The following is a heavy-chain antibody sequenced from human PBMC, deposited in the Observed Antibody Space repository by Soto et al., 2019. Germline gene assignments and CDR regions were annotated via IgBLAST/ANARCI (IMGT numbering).Heavy chain of an antibody. CDR2: IYYTGNT. CDR3: AAGLDHKKAGS. D-gene: IGHD3-16*01. CDR1: GGSISPSY. J-gene: IGHJ5*02. V-gene: IGHV4-59*01. Sequence: QVRLQESGPGLVEPSETLSLTCTVSGGSISPSYWNWVRQPPGKRLEWIGCIYYTGNTYYNPSLKSRLTLSRDTSKHQFPLEVTSPTAADVALYYGAAGLDHKKAGSWAQGTIVTVS.